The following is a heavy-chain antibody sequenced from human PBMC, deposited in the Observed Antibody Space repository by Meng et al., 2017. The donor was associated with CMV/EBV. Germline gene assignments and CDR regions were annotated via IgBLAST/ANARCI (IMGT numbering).Heavy chain of an antibody. Sequence: ASVKVSCKASGYTFTGYYMHWVRQAPGQGLEWMGWINPNSGGTNYAQKFQGRATMTRDTSISTAYMELSRLRSDDMAVYYCARVYDYGDYNFDYWGQGTLVTVSS. D-gene: IGHD4-17*01. V-gene: IGHV1-2*02. CDR1: GYTFTGYY. CDR2: INPNSGGT. CDR3: ARVYDYGDYNFDY. J-gene: IGHJ4*02.